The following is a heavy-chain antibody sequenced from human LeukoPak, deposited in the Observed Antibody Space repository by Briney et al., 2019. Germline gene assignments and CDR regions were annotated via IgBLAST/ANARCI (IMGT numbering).Heavy chain of an antibody. D-gene: IGHD4-17*01. CDR1: GGSFSGYY. Sequence: SETLPLTCAVYGGSFSGYYWSGIRQPPGKGLEWIGEINHSGSTNYNPSLKSRVTISVDTSKNQFSLKLSSVTAADTAVYYCARGHRYGDYVGYWGQGALVTVSS. V-gene: IGHV4-34*01. J-gene: IGHJ4*02. CDR3: ARGHRYGDYVGY. CDR2: INHSGST.